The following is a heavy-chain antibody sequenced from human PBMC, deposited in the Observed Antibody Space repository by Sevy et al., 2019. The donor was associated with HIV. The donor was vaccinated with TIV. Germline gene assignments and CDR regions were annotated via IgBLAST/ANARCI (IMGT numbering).Heavy chain of an antibody. CDR3: ALAAQVTMKVAGGFFEY. D-gene: IGHD3-22*01. J-gene: IGHJ4*02. CDR2: IIPIFGTT. V-gene: IGHV1-69*13. CDR1: GGTFSRYP. Sequence: ASVKVSCKASGGTFSRYPFSWVRQAPGQGLEWMGGIIPIFGTTNYAQKFRGRVTITADESTSTAYMELSSLRSEDTAVYYCALAAQVTMKVAGGFFEYWGKGTLVTVSS.